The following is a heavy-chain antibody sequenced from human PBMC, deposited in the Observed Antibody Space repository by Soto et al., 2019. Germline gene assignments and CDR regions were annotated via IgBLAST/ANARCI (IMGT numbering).Heavy chain of an antibody. Sequence: QVQLVESGGGVVQPGRSLRLSCAASGFTFSSYAMHWVRQAPGKGLEWVAVISYDGSNKYYADSVKGRFTISRDNSKNSLYLQMNSLRAEDTAVDYCARDGFLEWSSASHFQHWGQGTLVTVSS. CDR2: ISYDGSNK. J-gene: IGHJ1*01. CDR1: GFTFSSYA. CDR3: ARDGFLEWSSASHFQH. D-gene: IGHD3-3*01. V-gene: IGHV3-30-3*01.